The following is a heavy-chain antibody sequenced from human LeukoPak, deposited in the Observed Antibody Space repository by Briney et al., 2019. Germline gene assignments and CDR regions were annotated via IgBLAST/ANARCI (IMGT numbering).Heavy chain of an antibody. J-gene: IGHJ4*02. Sequence: PGGSLRLSCAASGFTFSSYGMSWVRQAPGKGLEWVSTISGSGAGTYYADSVKGRFTISRDNSKNTLYLQMNTLRAEDTAVYYCAKGGENFDWLSYFDYWGQGTLVTVSS. D-gene: IGHD3-9*01. CDR2: ISGSGAGT. CDR1: GFTFSSYG. V-gene: IGHV3-23*01. CDR3: AKGGENFDWLSYFDY.